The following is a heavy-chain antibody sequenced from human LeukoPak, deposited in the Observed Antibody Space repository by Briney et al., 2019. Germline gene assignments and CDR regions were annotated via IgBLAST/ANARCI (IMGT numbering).Heavy chain of an antibody. CDR2: INHSGST. CDR1: GGSFSGYY. Sequence: PSETLSLTCAVYGGSFSGYYWSWIRQPPGKGLEWIGEINHSGSTNYNPSLKSRVTISVDTSKNQFSLKLSSVTAADTAVYYCARHRYQLLAFDYWGQGTLVTVSS. CDR3: ARHRYQLLAFDY. J-gene: IGHJ4*02. D-gene: IGHD2-2*01. V-gene: IGHV4-34*01.